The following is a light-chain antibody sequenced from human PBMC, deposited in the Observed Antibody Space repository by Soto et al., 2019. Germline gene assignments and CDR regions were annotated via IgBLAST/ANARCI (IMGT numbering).Light chain of an antibody. Sequence: QSALTQPASVSGSPGQSIALSCAGTSSDVGSYNLVSWYQQYPGKAHKLLISKGGQRPSVISNRFAGSKSGNTASLTISVLQAEDDADYYCCSFEHSNTYVFGTGTKLTVL. CDR3: CSFEHSNTYV. J-gene: IGLJ1*01. CDR1: SSDVGSYNL. V-gene: IGLV2-23*01. CDR2: KGG.